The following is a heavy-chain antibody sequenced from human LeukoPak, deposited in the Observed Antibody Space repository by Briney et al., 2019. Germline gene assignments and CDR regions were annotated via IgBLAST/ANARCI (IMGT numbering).Heavy chain of an antibody. CDR3: ARVGGWYKAFDI. Sequence: SVKVSCKASGGTFSSYAISWVRQAPGQGLEWMGGIIPIFGTANSAQKFQGRVTITADKSTSTAYMELSSLRAEDTAVYYCARVGGWYKAFDIWGQGTMVTVSS. CDR2: IIPIFGTA. CDR1: GGTFSSYA. D-gene: IGHD6-19*01. J-gene: IGHJ3*02. V-gene: IGHV1-69*06.